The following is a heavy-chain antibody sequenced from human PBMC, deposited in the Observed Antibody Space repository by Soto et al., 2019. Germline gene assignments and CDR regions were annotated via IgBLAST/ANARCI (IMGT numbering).Heavy chain of an antibody. D-gene: IGHD6-13*01. CDR3: AKRSPYSSGWYSPIFYY. Sequence: PGGSLRISCAASGFSFSDYAMSWVRQAPGKGLEWVSVISESGGSTHYADSVRGRFTVSRDNSKNSLSLRMNSLRDEDTAVYFCAKRSPYSSGWYSPIFYYCAQRAL. V-gene: IGHV3-23*01. J-gene: IGHJ4*02. CDR2: ISESGGST. CDR1: GFSFSDYA.